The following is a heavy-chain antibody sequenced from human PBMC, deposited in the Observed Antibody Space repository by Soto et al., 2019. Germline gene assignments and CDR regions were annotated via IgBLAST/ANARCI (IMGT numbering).Heavy chain of an antibody. V-gene: IGHV3-23*01. Sequence: PGGSLRLSCAASGFTFGSYAMSWVRQAPGQGLEWVSSVNDNGSDKYYADSVRGRFTISRDNSKNSFYLQMNSLRAEDTAVYYCARGDYYDSSGPFSDAFDIWGRGTMVTVSS. CDR3: ARGDYYDSSGPFSDAFDI. D-gene: IGHD3-22*01. CDR1: GFTFGSYA. J-gene: IGHJ3*02. CDR2: VNDNGSDK.